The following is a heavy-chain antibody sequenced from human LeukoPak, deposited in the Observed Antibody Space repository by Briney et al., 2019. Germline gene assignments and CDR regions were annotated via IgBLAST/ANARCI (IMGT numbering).Heavy chain of an antibody. CDR1: GYTFTSYG. CDR3: ARGLLGDYGMDV. Sequence: ASVKASCTASGYTFTSYGINWGREAPGQGLEWMGWICAYNDNTNSAQKLQGRVTMTTDTSTSTAYMELRGLRSDDTAVYYCARGLLGDYGMDVWGKGTTVTVSS. V-gene: IGHV1-18*04. J-gene: IGHJ6*04. D-gene: IGHD5-18*01. CDR2: ICAYNDNT.